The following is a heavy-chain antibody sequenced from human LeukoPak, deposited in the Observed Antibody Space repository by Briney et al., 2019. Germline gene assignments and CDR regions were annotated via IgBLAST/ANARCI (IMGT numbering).Heavy chain of an antibody. CDR2: ISGSDGST. D-gene: IGHD2-2*01. V-gene: IGHV3-23*01. CDR1: GFTFSSYA. CDR3: AKVETSGGANCYALDY. Sequence: GGSLRLSCAASGFTFSSYAMTWVRQAPDKGLEWVSAISGSDGSTYYADSVKGRFTISRDNSQNTLYLQMNSLSAEDTAVYYCAKVETSGGANCYALDYWGQGTLVTVSS. J-gene: IGHJ4*02.